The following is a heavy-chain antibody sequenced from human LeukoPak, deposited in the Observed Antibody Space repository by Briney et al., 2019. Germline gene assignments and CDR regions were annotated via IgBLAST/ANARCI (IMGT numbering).Heavy chain of an antibody. D-gene: IGHD3-22*01. CDR2: IIPIFGTA. CDR1: GGTFSSYA. J-gene: IGHJ4*02. V-gene: IGHV1-69*13. CDR3: ARDLGYYYDSSGYLPPPHFDY. Sequence: ASVKVSCKASGGTFSSYAISWVRQAPGQGLEWMGGIIPIFGTANYAQKFQGRVTITADESTSTAYMELSSLRSEDTAVYYCARDLGYYYDSSGYLPPPHFDYWGQGTLVTVSS.